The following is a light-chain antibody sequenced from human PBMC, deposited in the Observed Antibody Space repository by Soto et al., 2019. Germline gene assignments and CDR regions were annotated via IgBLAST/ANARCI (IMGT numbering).Light chain of an antibody. V-gene: IGKV1-5*01. CDR3: QQYNSYPMYT. J-gene: IGKJ2*01. CDR1: QSISSW. CDR2: DAS. Sequence: DIQMTQSPSTLSASVGDRVTITCRASQSISSWLAWYQQKPGKAPKLLIYDASSLESGVPSRFSGSGSGTEFTLTISSLQPDDFATYYCQQYNSYPMYTFGQGTKWIS.